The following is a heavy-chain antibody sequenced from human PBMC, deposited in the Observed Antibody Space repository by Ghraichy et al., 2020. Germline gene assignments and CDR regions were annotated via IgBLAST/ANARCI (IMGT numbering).Heavy chain of an antibody. CDR3: ATPFSGSKRGGNFDY. V-gene: IGHV1-46*03. CDR2: INPSGGST. D-gene: IGHD1-26*01. J-gene: IGHJ4*02. CDR1: GYTFTSYY. Sequence: ASVKVSCKASGYTFTSYYMHWVRQAPGQGLEWMGIINPSGGSTSYAQKFQGRVTMTRDTSTSTVYMELSSLRSEDTAVYYCATPFSGSKRGGNFDYWGQGTLVTVSS.